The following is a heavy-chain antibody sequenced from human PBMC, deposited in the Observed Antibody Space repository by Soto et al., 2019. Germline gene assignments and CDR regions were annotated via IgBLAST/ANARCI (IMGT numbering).Heavy chain of an antibody. CDR3: ARQDRVVAEGRWFDP. V-gene: IGHV4-38-2*02. CDR1: GYSISRGYH. Sequence: EILSLTCTVSGYSISRGYHWAWILHPPGKGLEWLGSVHYSGNTYYNPSLKSRLTISVDKSKNQFSLNLSSVTAADTAVYYCARQDRVVAEGRWFDPWGQGTLVTVSS. J-gene: IGHJ5*02. CDR2: VHYSGNT. D-gene: IGHD2-15*01.